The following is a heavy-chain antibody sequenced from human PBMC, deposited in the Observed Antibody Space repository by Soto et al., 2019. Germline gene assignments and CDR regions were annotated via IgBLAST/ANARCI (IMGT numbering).Heavy chain of an antibody. CDR1: GYSFTSYW. Sequence: PGESLKISCKGSGYSFTSYWIGWVRQMPGKGPEWMGIIYPGDSDTRYSPSFQGQVTISADKSISTAYLQWSSLKASDTAMYYCARSGRDVVVPAAIRGDYYYYGMDVWGQGTTVTVSS. V-gene: IGHV5-51*01. CDR2: IYPGDSDT. J-gene: IGHJ6*02. D-gene: IGHD2-2*02. CDR3: ARSGRDVVVPAAIRGDYYYYGMDV.